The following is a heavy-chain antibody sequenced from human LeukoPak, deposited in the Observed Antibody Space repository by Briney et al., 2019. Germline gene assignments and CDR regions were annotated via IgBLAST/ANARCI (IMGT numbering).Heavy chain of an antibody. D-gene: IGHD2-2*01. V-gene: IGHV1-18*01. CDR2: ISAYNGDT. CDR1: GYIFTNFG. CDR3: ARGASTSHWGYRFDY. J-gene: IGHJ4*02. Sequence: GASVKVSCKAFGYIFTNFGITWVRQAPGQGLEWMGWISAYNGDTKYGQSFQGRVTMTTDTSTSTAYMDLRSLSSDDTAVYYCARGASTSHWGYRFDYWGQGTLVTVSS.